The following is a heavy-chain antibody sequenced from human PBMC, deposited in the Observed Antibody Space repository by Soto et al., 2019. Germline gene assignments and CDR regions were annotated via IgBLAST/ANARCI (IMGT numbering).Heavy chain of an antibody. Sequence: RLSCAASGFTFSNYDMSWVRQAPGKGLEWVSAISVSGDTTYYADSVKGRFTISRDNSKNTLYLQMNTLRAEGTAVYYCAKNRNTGVAGTSCWFGPWGQGTLVTVSS. CDR1: GFTFSNYD. CDR3: AKNRNTGVAGTSCWFGP. D-gene: IGHD6-19*01. V-gene: IGHV3-23*01. J-gene: IGHJ5*02. CDR2: ISVSGDTT.